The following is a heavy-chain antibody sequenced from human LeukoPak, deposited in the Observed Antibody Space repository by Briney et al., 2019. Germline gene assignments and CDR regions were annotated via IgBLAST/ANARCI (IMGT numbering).Heavy chain of an antibody. CDR3: ARFRSGWYMDY. D-gene: IGHD6-19*01. V-gene: IGHV3-33*01. CDR2: IWNDGSKS. CDR1: GFTFSSYG. Sequence: GGSLRLSCAASGFTFSSYGMHWVRQAPGKGLEWVAVIWNDGSKSNYPDSVKGRFTISRDDSKNTLFLQMSSLRVEDTAVYYCARFRSGWYMDYWGQGTLVTVSS. J-gene: IGHJ4*02.